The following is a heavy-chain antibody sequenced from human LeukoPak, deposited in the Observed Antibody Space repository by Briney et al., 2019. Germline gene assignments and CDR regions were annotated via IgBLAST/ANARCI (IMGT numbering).Heavy chain of an antibody. J-gene: IGHJ5*02. D-gene: IGHD2-2*01. CDR2: IYYSGST. CDR3: ARDSRYYSSTSCYSNWFDP. V-gene: IGHV4-39*07. Sequence: PSETLSLTCTVSGGSISSSSYYWGWIPQPPGKGLEWIGSIYYSGSTYYNPSLKSRVTISVDTSKNQFSLKLSSVTAADTAVYYCARDSRYYSSTSCYSNWFDPWGQGTLVTVSS. CDR1: GGSISSSSYY.